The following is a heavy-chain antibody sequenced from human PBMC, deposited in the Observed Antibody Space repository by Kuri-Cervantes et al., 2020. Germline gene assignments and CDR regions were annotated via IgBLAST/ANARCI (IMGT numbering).Heavy chain of an antibody. CDR1: GFTFSSYS. Sequence: GWSLRLSCAASGFTFSSYSMNWVRQAPGKGLEWVSSISSSSSYIYYADSVKGRFTISRDNAKNSLYLQMNSLRAEDTAVYYCAREALDYGSGTEIDYWGQGTLVTVSS. V-gene: IGHV3-21*04. CDR3: AREALDYGSGTEIDY. D-gene: IGHD3-10*01. CDR2: ISSSSSYI. J-gene: IGHJ4*02.